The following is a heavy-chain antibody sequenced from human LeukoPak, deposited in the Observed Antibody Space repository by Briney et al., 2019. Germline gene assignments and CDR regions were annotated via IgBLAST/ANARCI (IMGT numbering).Heavy chain of an antibody. Sequence: GGSLRLSCAASGFTLSSYSMNWVRQAPGKGLEWVSFISSNSRTIYYADSVKGRFTISRDNAKNSLCLQMNSLRDEDTAVYYCARDQYGDSTFDIWGQGTVVAVSS. J-gene: IGHJ3*02. D-gene: IGHD4-17*01. CDR1: GFTLSSYS. V-gene: IGHV3-48*02. CDR2: ISSNSRTI. CDR3: ARDQYGDSTFDI.